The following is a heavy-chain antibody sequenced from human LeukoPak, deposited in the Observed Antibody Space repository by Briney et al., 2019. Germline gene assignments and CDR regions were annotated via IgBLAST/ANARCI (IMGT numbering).Heavy chain of an antibody. CDR3: ARYLVRSVNWFDP. D-gene: IGHD4/OR15-4a*01. V-gene: IGHV1-2*02. CDR2: INPNSGGT. CDR1: GYTFTSYG. Sequence: ASVKVSCKASGYTFTSYGISWVRQAPGQGLEWMGWINPNSGGTNYAQKFQGRVTMTRDTSISTAYMEVSRLRSDDTAVYYCARYLVRSVNWFDPWGQGTLVTVSS. J-gene: IGHJ5*02.